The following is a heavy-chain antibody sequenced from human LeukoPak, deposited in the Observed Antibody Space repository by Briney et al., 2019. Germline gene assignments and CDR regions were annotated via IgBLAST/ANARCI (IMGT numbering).Heavy chain of an antibody. J-gene: IGHJ5*02. CDR2: INPSGGST. V-gene: IGHV1-46*01. CDR3: ARDLGYGDYRRGHWFDP. D-gene: IGHD4-17*01. Sequence: GASVRVSRKASGYTYTSYYVHWVRQAPGQGLEWMGIINPSGGSTSYAQKFQGRVTMTRDTSTSTVYMELSSLRSEDTAVYYCARDLGYGDYRRGHWFDPWGRGTLVTVSS. CDR1: GYTYTSYY.